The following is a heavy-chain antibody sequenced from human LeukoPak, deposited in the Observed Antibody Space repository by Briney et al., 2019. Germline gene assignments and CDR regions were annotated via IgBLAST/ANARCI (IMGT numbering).Heavy chain of an antibody. V-gene: IGHV3-7*01. J-gene: IGHJ4*02. CDR1: GFTFSSYW. Sequence: GGSLRLSCAASGFTFSSYWMSWVRQAPGKGLEWVANIKQDGSEKYYVDSVKGRFTISRDNAKNSLYLQMNSLRAEDTAVYYCARVVSGWYLGFDYWGQGTLVTVSS. D-gene: IGHD6-19*01. CDR3: ARVVSGWYLGFDY. CDR2: IKQDGSEK.